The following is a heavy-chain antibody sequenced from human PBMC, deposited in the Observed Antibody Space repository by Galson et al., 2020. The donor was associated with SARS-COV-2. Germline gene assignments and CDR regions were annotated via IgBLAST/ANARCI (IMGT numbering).Heavy chain of an antibody. CDR2: IYTSGST. Sequence: IRQPAGKGLEWIGRIYTSGSTNYNPSLKSRVTISVDTSKNQFSLKLSSVTAADTAVYYCARDRITIFGVVIIYYGMDVWGQGTTVTVSS. V-gene: IGHV4-61*02. J-gene: IGHJ6*02. D-gene: IGHD3-3*01. CDR3: ARDRITIFGVVIIYYGMDV.